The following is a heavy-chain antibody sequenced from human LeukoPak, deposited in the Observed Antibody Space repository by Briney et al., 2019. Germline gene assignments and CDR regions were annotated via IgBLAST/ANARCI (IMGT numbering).Heavy chain of an antibody. CDR3: VRGRDFNY. CDR2: LTSSSSTI. J-gene: IGHJ4*02. CDR1: GFTFSSYS. Sequence: PGGSLRLSCAASGFTFSSYSMNWVRQAPGKGLEWVSYLTSSSSTIYYADSVKGRFTISRDNAKNSLYLQINSLRDEDTAVYYCVRGRDFNYWGRGTLVTVSS. D-gene: IGHD5-24*01. V-gene: IGHV3-48*02.